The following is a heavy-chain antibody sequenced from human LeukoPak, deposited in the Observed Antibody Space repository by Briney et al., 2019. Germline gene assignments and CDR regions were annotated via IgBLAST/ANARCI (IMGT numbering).Heavy chain of an antibody. CDR1: GYTFTGYY. V-gene: IGHV1-2*02. CDR3: AGIFYYGSGSYNDY. D-gene: IGHD3-10*01. Sequence: ASVKVSCKASGYTFTGYYMHWVRQAPGQGLEWMGWINPNSGGTNYAQKFQGRVTMTRDTSISTAYMELSRLRSDDTAVYYCAGIFYYGSGSYNDYWGQGTLVTVSS. CDR2: INPNSGGT. J-gene: IGHJ4*02.